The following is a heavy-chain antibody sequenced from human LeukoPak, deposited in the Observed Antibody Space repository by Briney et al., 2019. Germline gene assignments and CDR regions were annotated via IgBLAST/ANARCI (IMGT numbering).Heavy chain of an antibody. J-gene: IGHJ5*02. Sequence: KPSETLSLTCAVYGGSFSGYSWNWIRQPPGKGLEWIGEINHSGSSNYSPSLKSRVTISPDTSKNQFSLKLTSITAADTAVYYCARGPMRSWFDPWGQGTLVTVSS. CDR3: ARGPMRSWFDP. CDR2: INHSGSS. CDR1: GGSFSGYS. V-gene: IGHV4-34*01.